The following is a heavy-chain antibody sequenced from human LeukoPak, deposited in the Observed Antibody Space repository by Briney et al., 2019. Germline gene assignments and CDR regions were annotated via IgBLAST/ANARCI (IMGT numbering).Heavy chain of an antibody. CDR2: ITGRGDTT. CDR1: GFTFSSSA. J-gene: IGHJ4*02. D-gene: IGHD7-27*01. V-gene: IGHV3-23*01. CDR3: AKDNLELGGFDY. Sequence: PGGSLRLSCAASGFTFSSSAMGWVRQAPGRGLEWVSSITGRGDTTYYADSVEGRFTISRDNAKNSLYLQMNSLRDEDTAVYYCAKDNLELGGFDYWGQGTLVTVSS.